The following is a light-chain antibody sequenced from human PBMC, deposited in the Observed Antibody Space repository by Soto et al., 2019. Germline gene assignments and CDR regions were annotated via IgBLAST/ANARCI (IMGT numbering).Light chain of an antibody. CDR1: QGISNY. CDR2: TAS. V-gene: IGKV1-9*01. J-gene: IGKJ5*01. CDR3: QQRNSYPIT. Sequence: EIQLTQYPSFLSASVGDRSTITCLASQGISNYLAWYQQKPGKATNLLIHTASTLQSGVTSRFSGSGSGTEFTLTISSLQPEDFATYYCQQRNSYPITFGQGTRLDIK.